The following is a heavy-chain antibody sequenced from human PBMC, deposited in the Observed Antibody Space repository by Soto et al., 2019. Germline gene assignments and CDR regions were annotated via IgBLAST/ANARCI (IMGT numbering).Heavy chain of an antibody. D-gene: IGHD6-19*01. V-gene: IGHV3-23*01. CDR3: AKGDTSSGWSTAFDY. Sequence: HPGGSLRLSCAASGFTFSSYAMSWVRQAPGKGLEWVSAISGSGGSTYYADSVKGRFTISRDNSKNTLYLQMNSLRAEDTAVYYCAKGDTSSGWSTAFDYWGQGTLVNVSS. CDR1: GFTFSSYA. CDR2: ISGSGGST. J-gene: IGHJ4*02.